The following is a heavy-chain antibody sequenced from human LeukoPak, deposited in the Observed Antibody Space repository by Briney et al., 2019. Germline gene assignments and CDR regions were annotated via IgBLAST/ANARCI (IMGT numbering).Heavy chain of an antibody. V-gene: IGHV4-34*01. CDR1: GGSFSGYY. D-gene: IGHD5-18*01. Sequence: PSETLSLPCAVYGGSFSGYYWSWIRQPPGKGLEWIGEINHSGSTNYNPSPKSRVTISVDTSKNQFSLKLSSVTATDTAVYYSARRGPPSTYSYGRIDAVDIWGQGKMVTVSS. J-gene: IGHJ3*02. CDR3: ARRGPPSTYSYGRIDAVDI. CDR2: INHSGST.